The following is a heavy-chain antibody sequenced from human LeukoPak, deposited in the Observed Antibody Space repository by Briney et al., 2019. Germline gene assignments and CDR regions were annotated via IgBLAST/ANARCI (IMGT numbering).Heavy chain of an antibody. V-gene: IGHV4-39*07. J-gene: IGHJ4*02. D-gene: IGHD4-17*01. CDR2: IYYSGST. Sequence: SETLSLTCTVSGGSISSSSYYWGWIRQPPGKGLEWIGSIYYSGSTYYNPSLKSRVTISVDTSKNQFSLKLSSVTAADTAVYYCARSDYGDGRDRIYYFDYWGQGTLVTVSS. CDR1: GGSISSSSYY. CDR3: ARSDYGDGRDRIYYFDY.